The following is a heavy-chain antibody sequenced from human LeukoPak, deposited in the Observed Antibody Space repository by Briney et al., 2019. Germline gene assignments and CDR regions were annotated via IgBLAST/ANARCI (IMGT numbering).Heavy chain of an antibody. Sequence: SETLSLTCTVSGGSISSGDYYWSWIRQPPGKGLEWIGYISYSGTTNYNPSLKSRVTISVDTSKNQFSLKLSSVTAADTAVYYCARRRHDPFCSGGSCYYYYYGMDVWGQGTTVTVSS. V-gene: IGHV4-61*08. CDR3: ARRRHDPFCSGGSCYYYYYGMDV. J-gene: IGHJ6*02. CDR1: GGSISSGDYY. D-gene: IGHD2-15*01. CDR2: ISYSGTT.